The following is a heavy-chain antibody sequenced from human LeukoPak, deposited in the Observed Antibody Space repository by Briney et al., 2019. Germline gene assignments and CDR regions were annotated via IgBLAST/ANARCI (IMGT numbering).Heavy chain of an antibody. V-gene: IGHV3-48*03. CDR3: ARDSGYCSGGSCYRYSDY. CDR1: GFTFSSYE. J-gene: IGHJ4*02. D-gene: IGHD2-15*01. CDR2: ISSSGSTI. Sequence: PGGSLRLSCAASGFTFSSYEMNWVRQAPGKGLEWVSYISSSGSTIYYADSVKGRFTISRDNAKNSLYLQMNSLRAEDTAVYYCARDSGYCSGGSCYRYSDYWGQGTLVTVSS.